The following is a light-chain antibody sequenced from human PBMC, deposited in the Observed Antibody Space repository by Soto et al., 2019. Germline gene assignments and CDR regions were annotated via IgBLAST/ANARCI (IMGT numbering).Light chain of an antibody. V-gene: IGLV1-51*01. CDR2: DNN. CDR1: SSNIGNNY. J-gene: IGLJ2*01. CDR3: GTWDDSLSAGV. Sequence: QSVLTQPPSVSAAPGQKVTISCSGSSSNIGNNYVSWYQQLPGTAPKLLIYDNNERPSGIPDRFSGSKSGTSATLDITGLQTGDEADYYCGTWDDSLSAGVLGGGTKLTVL.